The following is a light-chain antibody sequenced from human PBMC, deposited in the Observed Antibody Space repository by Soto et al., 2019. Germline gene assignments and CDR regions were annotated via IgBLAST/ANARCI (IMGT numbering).Light chain of an antibody. J-gene: IGKJ1*01. V-gene: IGKV1-5*03. CDR1: QTISTS. Sequence: DIQMTQSPSTLSAFVGDRVTITCRASQTISTSLAWYQQKPGKAPKLLIYLASTLQSGVPARFSGSGSATEFTLSISSLQPDDFATYYCQHYNSYSEAVGQGTKVDIK. CDR2: LAS. CDR3: QHYNSYSEA.